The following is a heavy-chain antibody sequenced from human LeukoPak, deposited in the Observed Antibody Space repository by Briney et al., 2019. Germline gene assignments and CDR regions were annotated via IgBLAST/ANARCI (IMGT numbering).Heavy chain of an antibody. CDR3: ARSASDAVAGYKIFDY. Sequence: SETLSLTCTVSGDSISNYYWNWVRQPADQGLEWIGRMYTSGSPNYNPSLKSRVTMSVDTSKNQFSLNLFSVTAADTAVYYCARSASDAVAGYKIFDYWGQGTLVTVSS. V-gene: IGHV4-4*07. CDR1: GDSISNYY. J-gene: IGHJ4*02. CDR2: MYTSGSP. D-gene: IGHD6-19*01.